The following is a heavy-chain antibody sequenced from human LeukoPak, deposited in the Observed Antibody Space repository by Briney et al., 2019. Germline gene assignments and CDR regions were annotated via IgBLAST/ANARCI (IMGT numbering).Heavy chain of an antibody. V-gene: IGHV1-18*01. J-gene: IGHJ4*02. CDR2: ISAYNGNT. CDR3: ARDRSPGSGSYYNY. D-gene: IGHD3-10*01. CDR1: GYTFTSYG. Sequence: ASVKVSCKASGYTFTSYGISWVRQAPGQGLKWMGWISAYNGNTNYAQKLQGRVTMTTDTSTSAAYMELRSLRSDDTAVYYCARDRSPGSGSYYNYWGQGTLVTVSS.